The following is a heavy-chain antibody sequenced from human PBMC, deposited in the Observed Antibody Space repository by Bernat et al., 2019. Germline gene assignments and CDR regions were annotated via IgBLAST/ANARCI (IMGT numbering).Heavy chain of an antibody. CDR3: AGGTSTSAPYMDV. V-gene: IGHV3-11*05. Sequence: QVQLVESGGGLVKPGGSLRLSCAASGFTFSDYYMSWIRQAPGKGLDWVSYISSSSSYTNSQASGKGRLTISRENAKNSLYLQMNSLRAEDTAGYYCAGGTSTSAPYMDVWGKGTTVTVSS. CDR1: GFTFSDYY. CDR2: ISSSSSYT. J-gene: IGHJ6*03.